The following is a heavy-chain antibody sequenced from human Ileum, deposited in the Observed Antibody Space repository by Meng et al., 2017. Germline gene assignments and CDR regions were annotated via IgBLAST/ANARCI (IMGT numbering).Heavy chain of an antibody. CDR3: ARGAVTGQRSDF. Sequence: DGPLVEIEGVLCHTGGSRRLPRLAIGFTFGSYWMLWGLQAPGKGMVWVSRINSDGSSTSYADSVKGRFSISRDNAKNTLSLQMNSLRAEDTAVYYCARGAVTGQRSDFWGQGTLVTVSS. CDR1: GFTFGSYW. D-gene: IGHD2-21*02. J-gene: IGHJ4*02. V-gene: IGHV3-74*01. CDR2: INSDGSST.